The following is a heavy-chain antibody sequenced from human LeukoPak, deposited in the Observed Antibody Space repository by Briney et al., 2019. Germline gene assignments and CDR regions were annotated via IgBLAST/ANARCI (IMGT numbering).Heavy chain of an antibody. CDR1: GYTFTSYG. J-gene: IGHJ5*02. V-gene: IGHV1-18*01. CDR3: ARVPDCGGDCYSNWFDP. Sequence: GASVKVSCKASGYTFTSYGISWVRQAPGQGLEWMGWISAYNGNTNYAQKLQGRVTMTTDTSTSTAYMELRSLRSDDTAVYYCARVPDCGGDCYSNWFDPWGQGTLVTVSS. D-gene: IGHD2-21*02. CDR2: ISAYNGNT.